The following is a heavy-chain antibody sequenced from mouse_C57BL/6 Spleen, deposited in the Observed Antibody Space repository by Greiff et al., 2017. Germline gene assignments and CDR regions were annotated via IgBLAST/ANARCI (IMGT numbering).Heavy chain of an antibody. CDR1: GYTFTDYY. J-gene: IGHJ2*01. D-gene: IGHD1-1*01. V-gene: IGHV1-26*01. CDR2: INPNNGGT. CDR3: ARSTTVVAVDY. Sequence: VQLQQSGPELVKPGASVKISCKASGYTFTDYYMNWVKQSHGKSLEWIGDINPNNGGTSYNQKFKGKATLTVDKSSSTAYMELRSLTSEDSAVYYCARSTTVVAVDYWGQGTTLTVSS.